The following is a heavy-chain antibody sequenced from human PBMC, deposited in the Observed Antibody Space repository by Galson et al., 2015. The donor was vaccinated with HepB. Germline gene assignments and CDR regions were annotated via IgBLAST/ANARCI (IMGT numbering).Heavy chain of an antibody. CDR1: GFTFSSYG. CDR2: ISYDGSNK. CDR3: AKGLTRYYYDSSGYHY. J-gene: IGHJ4*02. Sequence: SLRLSCAASGFTFSSYGMHWVRQAPGKGLEWVAVISYDGSNKYYADSVKGRFTISRDNSKNTLYLQMNGLRAEDTAVYYCAKGLTRYYYDSSGYHYWGQGTLVTVSS. V-gene: IGHV3-30*18. D-gene: IGHD3-22*01.